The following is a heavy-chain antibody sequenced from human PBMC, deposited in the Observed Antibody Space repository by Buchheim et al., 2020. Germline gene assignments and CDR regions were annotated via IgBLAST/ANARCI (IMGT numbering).Heavy chain of an antibody. V-gene: IGHV3-74*01. CDR3: ARGGSTYVDS. CDR2: IHSEGSVT. J-gene: IGHJ4*02. Sequence: EVQLVESGGGLVQPGGSLRPSCAASGFTFSSFWMHWVRHAPGKGLVWVSRIHSEGSVTSYADSVKGRFNISRDNAKDTLYLQMNSLRAEDTAIYYCARGGSTYVDSWGQGTL. CDR1: GFTFSSFW. D-gene: IGHD6-13*01.